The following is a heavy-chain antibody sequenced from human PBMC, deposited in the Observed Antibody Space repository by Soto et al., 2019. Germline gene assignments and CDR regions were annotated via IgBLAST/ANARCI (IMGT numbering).Heavy chain of an antibody. V-gene: IGHV3-7*03. D-gene: IGHD6-6*01. CDR2: IKQDGSEK. J-gene: IGHJ4*02. CDR3: AREIGEYSSSYFDY. CDR1: GFTFSSYW. Sequence: GGSLRLSCAASGFTFSSYWMSWVRQAPGKGLEWVANIKQDGSEKYYVDSVKGRFTISRDNAKNSLYMQMNSLRAEDTAVYYCAREIGEYSSSYFDYWGQGTLVTVSS.